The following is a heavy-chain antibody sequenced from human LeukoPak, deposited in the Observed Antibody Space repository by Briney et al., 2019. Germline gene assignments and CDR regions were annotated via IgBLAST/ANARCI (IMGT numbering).Heavy chain of an antibody. V-gene: IGHV3-23*01. D-gene: IGHD3-3*01. CDR2: IGDSGGGT. J-gene: IGHJ4*02. CDR1: GFTFSNYA. CDR3: ARWATYDFWSGPLYFDY. Sequence: GGSLRLSCTASGFTFSNYAMSWVRQAPGKGLEWVSLIGDSGGGTYYADSVKGRFTISRDNSKNTLFLQTNSLRAEDTAVYYCARWATYDFWSGPLYFDYWGQGTLVTVSS.